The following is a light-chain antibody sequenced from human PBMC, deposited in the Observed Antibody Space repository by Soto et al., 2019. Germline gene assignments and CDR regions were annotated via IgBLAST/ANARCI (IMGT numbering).Light chain of an antibody. CDR1: SSEVGGYNY. CDR3: SSYTTSNTRQIV. V-gene: IGLV2-14*03. J-gene: IGLJ1*01. Sequence: QSALTQPASVSGSPGQSINISCTGTSSEVGGYNYVSWYQHHPGKAPKLIIYDVSNRPSGVSNPFSGSKSGNTASLTISGLQPEDEADYYCSSYTTSNTRQIVFGTGTKLTVL. CDR2: DVS.